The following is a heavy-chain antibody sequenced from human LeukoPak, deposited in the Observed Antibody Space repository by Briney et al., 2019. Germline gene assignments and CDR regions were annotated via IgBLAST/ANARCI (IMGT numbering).Heavy chain of an antibody. CDR2: VNKNGGDT. CDR1: GFTFDDYT. D-gene: IGHD2-15*01. V-gene: IGHV3-23*01. J-gene: IGHJ4*02. Sequence: PGGSLRLSCAASGFTFDDYTMTWVRQAPGKGLEWVAAVNKNGGDTYYADSAKGRFTISRDNSKYTLYLQMNSLRAEDTAVYYCARQIGYCSDGNCYFDYWGQGTVVTVSS. CDR3: ARQIGYCSDGNCYFDY.